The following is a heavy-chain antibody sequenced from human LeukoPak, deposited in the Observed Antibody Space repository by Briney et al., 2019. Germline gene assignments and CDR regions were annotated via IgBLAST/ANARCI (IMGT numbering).Heavy chain of an antibody. D-gene: IGHD3-3*01. CDR2: IIPIFGTA. J-gene: IGHJ6*03. CDR3: ARGGSGYYDGYYYYYMDA. Sequence: SVKVSCKASGGTFSSYAISWVRQAPGQGLEWMGGIIPIFGTANYAQKFQGRVTITADKSTSTAYMELSSLRSEDTAVYYCARGGSGYYDGYYYYYMDAWGKGTTVTVSS. V-gene: IGHV1-69*06. CDR1: GGTFSSYA.